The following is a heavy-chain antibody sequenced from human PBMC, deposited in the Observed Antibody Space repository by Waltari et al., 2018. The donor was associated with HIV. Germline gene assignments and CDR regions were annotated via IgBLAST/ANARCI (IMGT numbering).Heavy chain of an antibody. J-gene: IGHJ6*02. CDR3: ARQDSSGGNYYYGMDV. CDR2: ISSSSIYI. D-gene: IGHD3-22*01. CDR1: GFPFSSYS. V-gene: IGHV3-21*01. Sequence: EVQLVESGGGLVKPGGSLRLSGAATGFPFSSYSLNWVRQAPGKGLEWVSSISSSSIYISYADSVKGRFTIARDNAKNSLYLQMNSLRAEDTAVYYCARQDSSGGNYYYGMDVWGQGTTVTVSS.